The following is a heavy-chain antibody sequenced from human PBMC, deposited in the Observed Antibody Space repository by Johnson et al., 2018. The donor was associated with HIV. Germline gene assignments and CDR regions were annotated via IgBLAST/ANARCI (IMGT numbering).Heavy chain of an antibody. CDR2: INQDGSEK. V-gene: IGHV3-7*01. CDR3: ARSPEGDAFDI. CDR1: GFTLRSYW. Sequence: VQLVESGGGVVQPGRSLRLSCAASGFTLRSYWMSWVRQAPGKGLEWVTNINQDGSEKHYVDSVKGRFTISRDNSKNTLYLQMNSLRAEDTAVYYCARSPEGDAFDIWGQGTMVTVSS. J-gene: IGHJ3*02.